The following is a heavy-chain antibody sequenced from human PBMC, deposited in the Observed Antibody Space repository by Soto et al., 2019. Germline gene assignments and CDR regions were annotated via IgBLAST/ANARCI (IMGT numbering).Heavy chain of an antibody. CDR1: GGSISSYY. CDR3: AREGCGSTSCYPPYYYYGMDV. J-gene: IGHJ6*02. V-gene: IGHV4-59*01. D-gene: IGHD2-2*01. CDR2: IYYSGST. Sequence: SETLSLTCTVSGGSISSYYWSWIRQPPGKGLEWIGYIYYSGSTNYNPSLKSRVTISVDTSKNQFSLKLSSVTAADTAVYYCAREGCGSTSCYPPYYYYGMDVWGQGTKVTVAS.